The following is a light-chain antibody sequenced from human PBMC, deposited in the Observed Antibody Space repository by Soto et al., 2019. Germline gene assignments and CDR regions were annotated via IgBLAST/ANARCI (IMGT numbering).Light chain of an antibody. CDR2: DAS. J-gene: IGKJ5*01. CDR3: QQYDNLPIT. V-gene: IGKV1-33*01. CDR1: QDIGNY. Sequence: DIQMTQSPSSLSASVGDRITITCQASQDIGNYLNWYQQKPGKAPKLLIYDASTLESGVPSRFSGSGSGTDVTFTISSLQPEDCATYYCQQYDNLPITFGQGTRLEIK.